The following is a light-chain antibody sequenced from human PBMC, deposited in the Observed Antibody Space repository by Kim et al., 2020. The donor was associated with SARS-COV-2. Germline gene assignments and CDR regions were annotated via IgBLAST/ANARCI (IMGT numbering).Light chain of an antibody. Sequence: VSPGQTARITCSGDALPKQYAYWYQQKPGQAPVLVIYKDTERPSGIPERFSGSSSGTTVTLTISGVQAEDEADYYCQSADSSGTYVFGTGTKVTVL. J-gene: IGLJ1*01. CDR1: ALPKQY. V-gene: IGLV3-25*03. CDR3: QSADSSGTYV. CDR2: KDT.